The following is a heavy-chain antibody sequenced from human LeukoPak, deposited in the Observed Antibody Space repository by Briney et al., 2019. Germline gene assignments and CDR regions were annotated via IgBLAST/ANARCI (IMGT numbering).Heavy chain of an antibody. CDR3: AKDWGSGGWYNYFDP. D-gene: IGHD6-19*01. V-gene: IGHV3-30*18. CDR2: IAYHGNTE. CDR1: GFTVSSNY. Sequence: GGSLRPSCAASGFTVSSNYMNWVRQAPGKGPEWVAMIAYHGNTEYYGDSVKGRFTISRDNSKNTLYLQMDSLRAEDTAVYHCAKDWGSGGWYNYFDPWGQGTLVTVSS. J-gene: IGHJ5*02.